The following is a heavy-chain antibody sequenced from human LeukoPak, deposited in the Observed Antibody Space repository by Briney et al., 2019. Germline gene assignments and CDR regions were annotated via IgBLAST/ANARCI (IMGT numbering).Heavy chain of an antibody. J-gene: IGHJ3*02. CDR3: ASLAGDSSGYYLDAFDI. CDR2: IRYDGSNK. Sequence: GGSLRLSCAASGFTFSYYDMQWVRQAPGKGLDWVAFIRYDGSNKYYADSVKGRFIVSRDNSKNTLYLQMNSLRAEDTAVYYCASLAGDSSGYYLDAFDIWGQGTMVTVSS. V-gene: IGHV3-30*02. CDR1: GFTFSYYD. D-gene: IGHD3-22*01.